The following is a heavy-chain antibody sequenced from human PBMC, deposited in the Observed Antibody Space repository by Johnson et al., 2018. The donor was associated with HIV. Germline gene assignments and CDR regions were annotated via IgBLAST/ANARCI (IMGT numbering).Heavy chain of an antibody. Sequence: QMLLVESGGGVVQPGRSLRLSCTPSGFTFGSFSMNWVRQAPGKGLEWLAVISYDGNKNYYADSVKGRFTISRDNLKNILYLQMHSLRPEDTAVYYCARAVSPLYGGDSHEAFDVWGLGTMVTVSS. CDR2: ISYDGNKN. V-gene: IGHV3-30*04. D-gene: IGHD2-21*02. J-gene: IGHJ3*01. CDR1: GFTFGSFS. CDR3: ARAVSPLYGGDSHEAFDV.